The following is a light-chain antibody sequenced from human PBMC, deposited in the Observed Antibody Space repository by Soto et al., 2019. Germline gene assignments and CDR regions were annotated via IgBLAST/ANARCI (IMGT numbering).Light chain of an antibody. CDR1: QGISNY. CDR2: AAS. CDR3: QKYNSAPPT. V-gene: IGKV1-27*01. J-gene: IGKJ1*01. Sequence: DIQMTQSPSSLSASVGDRVTITCRASQGISNYLAWYQQKPGKVPKLLIYAASTLQSGVPSRFSGSGSVTDFTLTISSLQTEDFATYYCQKYNSAPPTFGQGTKLDSK.